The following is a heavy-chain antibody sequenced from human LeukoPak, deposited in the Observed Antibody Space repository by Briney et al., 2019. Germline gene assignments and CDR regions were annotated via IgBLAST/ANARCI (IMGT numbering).Heavy chain of an antibody. V-gene: IGHV4-59*08. D-gene: IGHD1-26*01. J-gene: IGHJ5*02. CDR3: ARTPYGRTWFDP. CDR2: IYYSGST. Sequence: PSETLSLTCTVSGGSISTYYWSWIRQPPGKGLEWLGYIYYSGSTNYNPSLKSRVTISVDTSKNQFSLKLSSVSAADTAVYYCARTPYGRTWFDPWGQGTLVTVSS. CDR1: GGSISTYY.